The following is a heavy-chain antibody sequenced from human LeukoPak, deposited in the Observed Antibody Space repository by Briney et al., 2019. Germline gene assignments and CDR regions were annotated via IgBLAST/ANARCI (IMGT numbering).Heavy chain of an antibody. CDR1: GGSISSSSYY. Sequence: SETLSLTCTVSGGSISSSSYYWGWIRQPLGKGLEWIGSIYYSGSTYYNPSLKSRVTISVDTSKNQFSLKLSSVTAADTAVYYSARTPDNGIVGATMDWFDPWGQGTLVTVAS. V-gene: IGHV4-39*01. CDR3: ARTPDNGIVGATMDWFDP. J-gene: IGHJ5*02. D-gene: IGHD1-26*01. CDR2: IYYSGST.